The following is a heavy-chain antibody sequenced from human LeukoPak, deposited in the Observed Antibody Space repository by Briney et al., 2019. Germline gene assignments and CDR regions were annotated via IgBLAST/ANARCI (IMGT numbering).Heavy chain of an antibody. V-gene: IGHV4-59*11. D-gene: IGHD1-26*01. CDR2: LLYSGST. CDR1: GGSINWHY. J-gene: IGHJ3*02. CDR3: ATNAGPSGAGDVLDI. Sequence: SSETLSLTCTVSGGSINWHYWHWIRPSPGKGLEWIGHLLYSGSTSYNPSLESRVTISLDTSKKNFSLKLTSVTAADTAVYYCATNAGPSGAGDVLDIWGHGTMVTVSS.